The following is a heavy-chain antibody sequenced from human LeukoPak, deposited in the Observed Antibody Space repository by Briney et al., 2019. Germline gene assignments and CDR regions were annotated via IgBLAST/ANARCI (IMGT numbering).Heavy chain of an antibody. CDR2: ISSSSSYI. CDR3: ARGQVLRFLEWLSDFDY. Sequence: PGGSLRLSCAASGFTFSSYSMNWVRQAPGKGLEWVSSISSSSSYIYYADSVKGRFAISRDNAKNSLYLQMNSLRAEDTAVYYCARGQVLRFLEWLSDFDYWGQGTLVTVSS. J-gene: IGHJ4*02. CDR1: GFTFSSYS. D-gene: IGHD3-3*01. V-gene: IGHV3-21*01.